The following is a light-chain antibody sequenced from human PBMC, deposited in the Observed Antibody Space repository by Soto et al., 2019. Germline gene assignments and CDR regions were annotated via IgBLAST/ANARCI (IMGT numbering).Light chain of an antibody. CDR1: QSISLS. CDR3: QQRTDWPPWT. V-gene: IGKV3-11*01. J-gene: IGKJ1*01. Sequence: EIVLTQSPAILSFSPGERATLSCRASQSISLSLAWYQHKPGQSPGLLIYDASQRATGIPARFSGSGSGTDFTIYIGSLQHEDLTVYYCQQRTDWPPWTFGQGTTVEIK. CDR2: DAS.